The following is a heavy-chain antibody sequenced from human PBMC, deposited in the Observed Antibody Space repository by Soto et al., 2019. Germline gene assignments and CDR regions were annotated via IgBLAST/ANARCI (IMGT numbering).Heavy chain of an antibody. CDR1: GCSFAGYW. J-gene: IGHJ4*02. CDR3: ARQIYDSDTGPNFQYYFDS. Sequence: PGESLKIFCKGSGCSFAGYWITWVRQKPGKGLEWMGRIDPSDSQTYYSPSFRGHVTISVTKSITTVFLQWSSLRASDTAMYYCARQIYDSDTGPNFQYYFDSWGQGTPVTVSS. V-gene: IGHV5-10-1*01. CDR2: IDPSDSQT. D-gene: IGHD5-18*01.